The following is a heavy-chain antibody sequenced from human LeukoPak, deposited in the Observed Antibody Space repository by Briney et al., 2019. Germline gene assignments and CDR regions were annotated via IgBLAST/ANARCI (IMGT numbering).Heavy chain of an antibody. Sequence: PSETLSLTCTVSGGSISSYYWSWIRQPPGKGLEWIGYIFYSGNSNYNPSLKSRVTISIDTSNTHFSLKLSSVTAADTAVYYCARAHYLDFYDSRGNAFDIWGEGTMVTVSS. J-gene: IGHJ3*02. D-gene: IGHD3-22*01. CDR2: IFYSGNS. V-gene: IGHV4-59*01. CDR3: ARAHYLDFYDSRGNAFDI. CDR1: GGSISSYY.